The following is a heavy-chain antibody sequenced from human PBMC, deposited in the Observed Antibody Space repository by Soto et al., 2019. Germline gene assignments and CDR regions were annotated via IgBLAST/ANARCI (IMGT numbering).Heavy chain of an antibody. CDR1: GFSLSTSVVG. V-gene: IGHV2-5*01. J-gene: IGHJ3*02. CDR3: AHRKVIVEGDYYGGGAGHYDGGSVDI. CDR2: IYWNDDK. D-gene: IGHD3-10*01. Sequence: QITLKESGPTLVKPTQTLTLTCTFSGFSLSTSVVGVGWIRQPPGKALEWLALIYWNDDKRYSPSLKSRLTTTKDSAKNKVYLTMTDMDPLDTATYYCAHRKVIVEGDYYGGGAGHYDGGSVDIWGQGTMVTVSS.